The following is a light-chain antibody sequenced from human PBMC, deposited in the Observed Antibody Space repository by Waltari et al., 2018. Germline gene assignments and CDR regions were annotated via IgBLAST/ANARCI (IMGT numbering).Light chain of an antibody. CDR2: DAS. J-gene: IGKJ1*01. CDR1: QSVRKY. CDR3: QKYVNLPAT. V-gene: IGKV3-20*01. Sequence: EIVLPQSPGTLSLSPGERATLSCRASQSVRKYLAWYQQRPGQAPRLLIYDASIRATGIPDRFSGSGSGTDFSLTISRLEPEDVAVYYCQKYVNLPATFGQGTKVEIK.